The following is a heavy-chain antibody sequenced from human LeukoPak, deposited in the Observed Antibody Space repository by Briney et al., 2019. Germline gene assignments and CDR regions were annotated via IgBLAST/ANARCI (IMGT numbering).Heavy chain of an antibody. J-gene: IGHJ3*02. CDR1: GGSISSGDSY. CDR2: IYYSGTT. CDR3: ARNGYCSGGSCYSNNAFDI. V-gene: IGHV4-31*03. D-gene: IGHD2-15*01. Sequence: SETPSLTCIVSGGSISSGDSYWSWIRQLPGKGLEWIGYIYYSGTTYYNPSLKSRLTISVDTSKNQFSLKLSSVTAADTAVYYCARNGYCSGGSCYSNNAFDIWGQGTMVTVSS.